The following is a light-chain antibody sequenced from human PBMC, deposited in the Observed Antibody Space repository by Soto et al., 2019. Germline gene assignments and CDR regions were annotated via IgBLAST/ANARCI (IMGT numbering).Light chain of an antibody. J-gene: IGKJ4*01. V-gene: IGKV1-39*01. CDR3: QQSYSSPSGLT. CDR1: QSISSY. CDR2: AAS. Sequence: DLKMTQSPSSLSASIGDRVTITCRASQSISSYLNWYQQKPGKAPKLLIYAASSLQSGVPSRFSGSGSGTDFTLTISSLQPEDFATYYCQQSYSSPSGLTFGGGTKVDIK.